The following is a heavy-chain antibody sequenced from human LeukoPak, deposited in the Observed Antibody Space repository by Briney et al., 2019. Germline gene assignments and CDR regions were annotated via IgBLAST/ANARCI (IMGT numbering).Heavy chain of an antibody. CDR2: ISAYNGNT. CDR3: ARPSIRDYGAYYFAY. V-gene: IGHV1-18*01. Sequence: ASVKVPCKASGYTFTSYGISWVRQAPGQGLEWMGWISAYNGNTNYAQKLQGRVTMTTDTSTSTAYMELRSLRSDDTAVYYCARPSIRDYGAYYFAYWGQGTLVTVSS. J-gene: IGHJ4*02. CDR1: GYTFTSYG. D-gene: IGHD4/OR15-4a*01.